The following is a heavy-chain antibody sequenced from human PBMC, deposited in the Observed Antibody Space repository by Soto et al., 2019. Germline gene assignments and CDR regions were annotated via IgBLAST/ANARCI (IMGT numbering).Heavy chain of an antibody. CDR3: ARDSWGLGYYYYGMDV. D-gene: IGHD7-27*01. CDR2: IYYSGST. Sequence: SETLSLTCPVSGGSISSGGYYWSRIRQHPGKGLEWIGYIYYSGSTYYNPSLKSRVTISVDTSKNQFSLKLSSVTAADTAVYYCARDSWGLGYYYYGMDVWGQGTTVTVSS. CDR1: GGSISSGGYY. J-gene: IGHJ6*02. V-gene: IGHV4-31*03.